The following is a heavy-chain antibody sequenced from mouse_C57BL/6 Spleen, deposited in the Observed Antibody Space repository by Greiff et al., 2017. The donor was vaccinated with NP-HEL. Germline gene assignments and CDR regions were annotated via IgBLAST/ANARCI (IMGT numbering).Heavy chain of an antibody. D-gene: IGHD1-1*01. CDR1: GYTFTSYW. J-gene: IGHJ1*03. V-gene: IGHV1-7*01. CDR2: INPSSGYT. Sequence: VKLVESGAELAKPGASVKLSCKASGYTFTSYWMHWVKQRPGQGLEWIGYINPSSGYTKYNQKFKDKATLTADKSSSTAYMQLSSLTYEDCAVYYCARSFITTVGYFGVWGTGATVTVSS. CDR3: ARSFITTVGYFGV.